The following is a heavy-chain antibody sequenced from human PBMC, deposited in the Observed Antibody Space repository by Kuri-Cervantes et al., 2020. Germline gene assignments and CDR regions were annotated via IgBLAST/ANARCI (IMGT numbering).Heavy chain of an antibody. CDR3: AKDILTGSGAEGFDY. CDR1: GFTFDDYA. J-gene: IGHJ4*02. V-gene: IGHV3-9*01. D-gene: IGHD1-14*01. CDR2: ISWNSGSI. Sequence: SLKISCAASGFTFDDYAMHWVRQAPGKGLEWVSGISWNSGSIGYADSVKGRFTISRDNAKNSLYLQMNSLRAEDTALYYCAKDILTGSGAEGFDYWGQGTLVTVSS.